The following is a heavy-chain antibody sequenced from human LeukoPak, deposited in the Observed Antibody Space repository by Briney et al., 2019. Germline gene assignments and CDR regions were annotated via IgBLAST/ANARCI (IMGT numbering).Heavy chain of an antibody. CDR2: IWYDGSNK. J-gene: IGHJ4*02. V-gene: IGHV3-33*01. CDR3: AREGAPYSSSWYVDY. Sequence: PGRSLRLSCAASGFTFSSYGMHWVRQAPGKGLEWVAVIWYDGSNKYYADSVKGRFTISRDNPKNTLYLQMNSLRAEDTAVYYCAREGAPYSSSWYVDYWGQGTLVTVSS. CDR1: GFTFSSYG. D-gene: IGHD6-13*01.